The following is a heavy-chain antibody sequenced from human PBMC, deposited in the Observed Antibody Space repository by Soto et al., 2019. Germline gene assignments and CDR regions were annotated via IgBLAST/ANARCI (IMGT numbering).Heavy chain of an antibody. D-gene: IGHD2-2*01. J-gene: IGHJ6*03. Sequence: PGESLRLSCAASGFTLSSYAMIWVRQAPGKGLEWVSAISGSGGSTYYADSVKGRFTISRDNSKNTLYLQMNSLRAEDTAVYYCAKALSTYYYYMDVWGKGTTVTVSS. CDR3: AKALSTYYYYMDV. CDR1: GFTLSSYA. V-gene: IGHV3-23*01. CDR2: ISGSGGST.